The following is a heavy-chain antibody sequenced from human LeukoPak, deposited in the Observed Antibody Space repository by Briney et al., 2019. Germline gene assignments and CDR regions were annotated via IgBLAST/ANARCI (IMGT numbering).Heavy chain of an antibody. J-gene: IGHJ5*02. CDR3: ARALTRTPFDP. Sequence: GASVKVSCKASGYTFTSYYMHWVRQAPGQGLEWMGIINPSGGSTSYAQKFQGRVTMARDTSTSTVYMELSSLRSEDTAVYYCARALTRTPFDPWGQGTLVTVSS. V-gene: IGHV1-46*01. CDR1: GYTFTSYY. CDR2: INPSGGST. D-gene: IGHD3-9*01.